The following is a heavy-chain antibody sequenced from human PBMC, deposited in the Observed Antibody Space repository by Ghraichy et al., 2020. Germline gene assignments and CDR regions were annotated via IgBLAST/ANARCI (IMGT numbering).Heavy chain of an antibody. D-gene: IGHD2-2*01. CDR3: TATSDVLVVPAAMVQSFLPFDY. Sequence: GGSLRLSCAASGFTFSNAWMSWVRQAPGKGLEWVGRIKSKTDGGTTDYAAPVKGRFTISRDDSKNTLYLQMNSLKTEDTAVYYCTATSDVLVVPAAMVQSFLPFDYWGQGTLVTVSS. CDR2: IKSKTDGGTT. V-gene: IGHV3-15*01. J-gene: IGHJ4*02. CDR1: GFTFSNAW.